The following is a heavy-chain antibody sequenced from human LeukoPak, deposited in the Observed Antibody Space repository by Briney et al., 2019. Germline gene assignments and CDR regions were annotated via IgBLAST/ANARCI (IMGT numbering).Heavy chain of an antibody. D-gene: IGHD6-13*01. CDR3: AIGSNWAFDY. CDR2: IYSSGST. Sequence: SETLSLTCTVSGGSISSYYWSWIRQPAGKGLEWIGRIYSSGSTNYNPSLKSRVTISVDKSKNQFSLKLSSVTAADTAVYYCAIGSNWAFDYWGQGILVTVSS. CDR1: GGSISSYY. J-gene: IGHJ4*02. V-gene: IGHV4-4*07.